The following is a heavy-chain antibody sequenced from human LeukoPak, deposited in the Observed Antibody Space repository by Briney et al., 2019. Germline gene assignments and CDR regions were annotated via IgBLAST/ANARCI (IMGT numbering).Heavy chain of an antibody. CDR2: TYSGGNT. CDR1: GFTVSSNY. J-gene: IGHJ4*02. Sequence: GGSLRLSCAASGFTVSSNYMNWVRQAPGKGLEWVSVTYSGGNTYYADSVKGRFTISRDNSKNTLYLQMNSLRTEDTAVYYCASLLLYCSGSTCYSDYWGQGTLVTVSS. D-gene: IGHD2-15*01. V-gene: IGHV3-53*05. CDR3: ASLLLYCSGSTCYSDY.